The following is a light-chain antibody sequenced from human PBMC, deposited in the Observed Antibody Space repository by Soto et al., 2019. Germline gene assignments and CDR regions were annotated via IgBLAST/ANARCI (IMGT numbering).Light chain of an antibody. CDR1: QSVSSS. J-gene: IGKJ1*01. V-gene: IGKV3-15*01. Sequence: EVVMTQSPATLSMSPGERATLSCRASQSVSSSLAWYQQKPGQAPRLLIYGASTRATGIPDRFSGSGSETESTLTISSLQAEVFAIYYCQQYNNWWTFGQGTKVEIK. CDR3: QQYNNWWT. CDR2: GAS.